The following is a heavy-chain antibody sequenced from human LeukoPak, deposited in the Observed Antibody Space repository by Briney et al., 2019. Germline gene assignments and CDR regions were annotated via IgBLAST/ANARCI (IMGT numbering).Heavy chain of an antibody. V-gene: IGHV3-23*01. CDR2: ISGNGCSA. J-gene: IGHJ4*02. CDR3: AKDLPTVNTWIYFYY. Sequence: GGSLRPSCASSGFTFSTYALSWVRQPPGKGREGVSSISGNGCSAYYTDSVKGRFTISRDNCKNTLYLQMNSMRAEDTAVYYCAKDLPTVNTWIYFYYWGQGTLVTVSS. D-gene: IGHD4-17*01. CDR1: GFTFSTYA.